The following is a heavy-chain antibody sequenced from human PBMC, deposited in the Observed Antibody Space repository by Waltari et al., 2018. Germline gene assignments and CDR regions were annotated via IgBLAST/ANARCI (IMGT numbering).Heavy chain of an antibody. Sequence: QVQLVQSGAEVKKPGSSVKVSCKASGGTFSSYAISWVRQAPGHGLEWMGGIIPFQGTANDAQKFQGGNSITADKSPSTGYMELSSLGCEETAVYYCARERGGLGLDIWGQGTIVVVSS. J-gene: IGHJ3*02. CDR3: ARERGGLGLDI. CDR2: IIPFQGTA. D-gene: IGHD2-15*01. CDR1: GGTFSSYA. V-gene: IGHV1-69*14.